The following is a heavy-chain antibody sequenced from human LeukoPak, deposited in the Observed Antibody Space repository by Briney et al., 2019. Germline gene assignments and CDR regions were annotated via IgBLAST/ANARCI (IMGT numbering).Heavy chain of an antibody. V-gene: IGHV3-43*02. CDR2: ISGDGGST. CDR1: GFTFDDYA. Sequence: GGSLRLSCAASGFTFDDYAMHWVRQAPGKGLEWVSLISGDGGSTYYADSVKGRFTISRDNSKNSLYLQMNSLRTEDTALYYCAKPYYYDSSGYPRDYWGQGTLVTVSS. J-gene: IGHJ4*02. CDR3: AKPYYYDSSGYPRDY. D-gene: IGHD3-22*01.